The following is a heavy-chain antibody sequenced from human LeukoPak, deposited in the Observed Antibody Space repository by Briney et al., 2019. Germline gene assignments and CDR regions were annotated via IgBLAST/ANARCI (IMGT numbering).Heavy chain of an antibody. J-gene: IGHJ4*02. V-gene: IGHV3-23*01. Sequence: GGSLRFSCAASGFTFSNFAMSWVRQTPGKGLEWVTATVGSRPDTYHADSVKGRFTISRDNSKNTLYLQMNSLRAEDTAVYYCARCSGGVPSLDYWGQGTLVTVSS. CDR2: TVGSRPDT. D-gene: IGHD2-15*01. CDR1: GFTFSNFA. CDR3: ARCSGGVPSLDY.